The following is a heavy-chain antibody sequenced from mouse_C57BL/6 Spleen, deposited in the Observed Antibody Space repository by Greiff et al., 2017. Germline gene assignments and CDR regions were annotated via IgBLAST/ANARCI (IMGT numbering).Heavy chain of an antibody. D-gene: IGHD1-1*01. J-gene: IGHJ1*03. CDR2: IYPGDGDT. Sequence: QVQLQQSGPELVKPGASVKISCKASGYAFSSSWMNWVKQRPGKGLEWIGRIYPGDGDTNYNGKFKGKATLTDNKSSGTAYMQLSILTSEDAAVYFCARSYGSSYVGYFDVWGTGTTVTVSS. V-gene: IGHV1-82*01. CDR1: GYAFSSSW. CDR3: ARSYGSSYVGYFDV.